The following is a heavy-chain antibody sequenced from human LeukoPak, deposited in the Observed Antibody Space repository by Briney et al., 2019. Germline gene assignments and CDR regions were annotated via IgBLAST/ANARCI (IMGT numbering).Heavy chain of an antibody. Sequence: AESLKISCKDSGYSFTSYWIGWVRQMPGKGLEWMGIIYPGDSDNRYSPAFQGQFTISADKSTNTAYLQWSSLKASDTAIYYCARRGEAMDPFDYWGQGTLVTVSS. CDR3: ARRGEAMDPFDY. CDR1: GYSFTSYW. CDR2: IYPGDSDN. V-gene: IGHV5-51*01. J-gene: IGHJ4*02. D-gene: IGHD5-18*01.